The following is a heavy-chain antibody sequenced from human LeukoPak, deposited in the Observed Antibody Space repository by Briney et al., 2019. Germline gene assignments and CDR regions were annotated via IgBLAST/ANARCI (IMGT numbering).Heavy chain of an antibody. CDR1: GFTFTSSA. V-gene: IGHV1-58*01. Sequence: SVKVSCKASGFTFTSSAVQWVRQARGQRPEWIGWIVVGSGNTNYAQKFQERVTITRDMSTSTAYMELSSLRSEDTAVYYCAAGTQRELNYYYYGMDVWGQGTTVTVSS. D-gene: IGHD1-26*01. CDR3: AAGTQRELNYYYYGMDV. J-gene: IGHJ6*02. CDR2: IVVGSGNT.